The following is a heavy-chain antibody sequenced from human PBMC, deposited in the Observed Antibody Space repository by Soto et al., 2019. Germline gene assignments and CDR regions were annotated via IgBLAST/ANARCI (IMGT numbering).Heavy chain of an antibody. CDR3: VRGGIAGHWFDP. Sequence: LSLTCSVSRAFINSGGFYYSWIRQPPGKGLEWLGYIFHSGSTLYTPSLRGRLTLSADTSRNQLSLHLTSVTAADTAVYYCVRGGIAGHWFDPWGQGILVTVSS. CDR1: RAFINSGGFY. CDR2: IFHSGST. D-gene: IGHD2-21*01. V-gene: IGHV4-31*03. J-gene: IGHJ5*02.